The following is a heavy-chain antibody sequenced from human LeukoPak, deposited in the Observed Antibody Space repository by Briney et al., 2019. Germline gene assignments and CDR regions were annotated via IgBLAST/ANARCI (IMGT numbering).Heavy chain of an antibody. CDR1: GGSISSYY. V-gene: IGHV4-4*07. CDR3: ARVLGRAVGATTYYYYYYMDV. J-gene: IGHJ6*03. Sequence: PSETLSLTCTVSGGSISSYYWSWIRQPAGKGLEWIGRIYTSGSTNYNPSLKSRVTMSVDTSKNQFSLKLSSVTAADTVVYYCARVLGRAVGATTYYYYYYMDVWGKGTTVTVSS. D-gene: IGHD1-26*01. CDR2: IYTSGST.